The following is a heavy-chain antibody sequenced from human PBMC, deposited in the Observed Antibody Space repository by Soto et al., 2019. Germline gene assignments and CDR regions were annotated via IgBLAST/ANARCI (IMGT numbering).Heavy chain of an antibody. CDR3: ARAYSVAGSGSYYYGMDV. CDR1: GGTFSSYA. CDR2: IIPIFGTA. J-gene: IGHJ6*02. Sequence: GTSVKASWKDSGGTFSSYAMSWVRQSPGQGHERMGEIIPIFGTANYAQKFQGRVTITADESTSTTYMELSSLRSEDTAVYYCARAYSVAGSGSYYYGMDVWGQGTTVTVSS. V-gene: IGHV1-69*13. D-gene: IGHD6-19*01.